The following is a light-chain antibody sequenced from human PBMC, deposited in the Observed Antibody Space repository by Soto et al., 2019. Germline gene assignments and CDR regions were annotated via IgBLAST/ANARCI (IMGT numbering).Light chain of an antibody. V-gene: IGLV2-14*03. J-gene: IGLJ2*01. CDR3: TSWTTSTTMI. Sequence: QSVLTQPASVSGSPGQSITISCTGTSSDIVAYNFFSWYQQHPGKAPKLMLYDVNIRPSGVSNRFSGSKSGNTASLTISGLQAEDDADYYFTSWTTSTTMIFGGGTQVPVL. CDR2: DVN. CDR1: SSDIVAYNF.